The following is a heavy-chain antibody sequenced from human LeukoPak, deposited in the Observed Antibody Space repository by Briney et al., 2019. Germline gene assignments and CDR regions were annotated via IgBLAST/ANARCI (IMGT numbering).Heavy chain of an antibody. CDR2: IKQDGSEK. Sequence: GGSLRLSCAASGFTFSSYWMSWVGQAPGKGLDWVANIKQDGSEKYYVDSVKGRFTISRDNAKNSLYLQTNSLRAEDTAVYYCARSKSITMIVVVSPLDYWGQGTLVTVSS. CDR3: ARSKSITMIVVVSPLDY. J-gene: IGHJ4*02. D-gene: IGHD3-22*01. CDR1: GFTFSSYW. V-gene: IGHV3-7*01.